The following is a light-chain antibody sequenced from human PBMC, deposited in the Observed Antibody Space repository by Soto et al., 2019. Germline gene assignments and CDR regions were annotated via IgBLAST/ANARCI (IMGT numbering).Light chain of an antibody. CDR3: QQYGSSPFT. CDR2: VAS. J-gene: IGKJ3*01. CDR1: QRVSSNF. Sequence: EIVLTQSPGTLSLSPGERATLSCRASQRVSSNFLAWYQHKPGQAPRLLIYVASNRATGIPDRFSGSGSGTDFTLTISRLEPEDFAVYYCQQYGSSPFTFGPGTKVEIK. V-gene: IGKV3-20*01.